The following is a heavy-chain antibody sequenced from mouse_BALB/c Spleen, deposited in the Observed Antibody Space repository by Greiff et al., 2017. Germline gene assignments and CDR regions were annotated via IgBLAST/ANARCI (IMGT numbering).Heavy chain of an antibody. J-gene: IGHJ2*01. CDR2: ISSGGSYT. V-gene: IGHV5-6*02. Sequence: EVMLVESGGDLVKPGGSLKLSCAASGFTFSSYGMSWVRQTPDKRLEWVATISSGGSYTYYPDSVKGRFTISRDNAKNTLYLQMSSLKSEDTAMYYCARRPDSSGVFDYWGQGTTLTVSS. CDR1: GFTFSSYG. CDR3: ARRPDSSGVFDY. D-gene: IGHD3-2*01.